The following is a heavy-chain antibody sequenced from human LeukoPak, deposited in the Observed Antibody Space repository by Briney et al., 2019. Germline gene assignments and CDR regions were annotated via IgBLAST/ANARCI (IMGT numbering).Heavy chain of an antibody. J-gene: IGHJ4*02. V-gene: IGHV1-18*01. CDR1: GYTFSSYG. CDR3: ARERWLQLRGQSIDY. Sequence: ASVKVSCKASGYTFSSYGVSWVRQAPGQGLEWMGWISAYNGNTIYAQKFQGRVTMTTDTSTSTAYMGLRSLGSDDTAVYYCARERWLQLRGQSIDYWGQGTLVTVSS. CDR2: ISAYNGNT. D-gene: IGHD5-24*01.